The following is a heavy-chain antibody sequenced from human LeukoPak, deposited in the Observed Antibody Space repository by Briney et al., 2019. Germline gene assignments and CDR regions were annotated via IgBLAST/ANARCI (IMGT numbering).Heavy chain of an antibody. CDR2: ISYDGSNK. D-gene: IGHD5-18*01. J-gene: IGHJ4*02. CDR3: ARVSRGYSSPFDY. V-gene: IGHV3-30-3*01. Sequence: PGGSLRLSCAASGFTFSNYNMNWVRQGPGKGLEWVAVISYDGSNKYYADSAKGRFTISRDNSKNTLYLQMNSLRAEDTAEYYCARVSRGYSSPFDYWGQGTLVTVSS. CDR1: GFTFSNYN.